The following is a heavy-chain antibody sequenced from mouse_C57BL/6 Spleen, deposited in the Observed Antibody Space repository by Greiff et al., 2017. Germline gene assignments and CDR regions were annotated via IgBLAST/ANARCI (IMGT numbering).Heavy chain of an antibody. CDR2: INYDGSST. CDR1: GFTFSDYY. CDR3: ARDPGGYDEGAMDY. V-gene: IGHV5-16*01. J-gene: IGHJ4*01. D-gene: IGHD2-2*01. Sequence: EVHLVESEGGLVQPGSSMKLSCTASGFTFSDYYMAWVRQVPEKGLEWVANINYDGSSTYYLDSLKSRFIISRDNAKNILYLQMSSLKSEDTATYYCARDPGGYDEGAMDYWGQGTSVTVSS.